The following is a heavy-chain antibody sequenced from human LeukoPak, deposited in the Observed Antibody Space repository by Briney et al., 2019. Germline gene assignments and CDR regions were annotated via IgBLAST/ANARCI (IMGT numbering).Heavy chain of an antibody. D-gene: IGHD6-13*01. V-gene: IGHV3-21*01. CDR2: ISSSSGYI. J-gene: IGHJ4*02. CDR1: GFTFSSYS. Sequence: GGSLRLSCAASGFTFSSYSMNWVRQAPGKGLEWVSSISSSSGYIYYADSVKGRFTISRDNAKKSLYLQMNSLRAEDTAVYYCATSRGSWPDYFDYWGQGTLVTVSS. CDR3: ATSRGSWPDYFDY.